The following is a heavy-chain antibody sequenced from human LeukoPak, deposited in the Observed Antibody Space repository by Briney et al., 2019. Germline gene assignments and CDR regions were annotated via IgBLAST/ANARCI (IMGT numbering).Heavy chain of an antibody. Sequence: SETLSLTCAVYGGSFSGYYWSWIRQPPGKGLEWIGEINHSGSTNYNPSLKSRVTISVDTSKNQFSLKLSSVTAADTAVYYCARHSRALDGFDPWGQGTLVTVSP. CDR3: ARHSRALDGFDP. CDR1: GGSFSGYY. CDR2: INHSGST. J-gene: IGHJ5*02. V-gene: IGHV4-34*01.